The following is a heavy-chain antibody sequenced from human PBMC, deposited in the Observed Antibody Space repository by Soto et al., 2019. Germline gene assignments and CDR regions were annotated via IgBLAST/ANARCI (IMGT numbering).Heavy chain of an antibody. D-gene: IGHD3-10*01. Sequence: PGGSLRLSCAASGFTFSDYYIAWIRQAPGKGLEWISYISSTGIYKRYADSVKGRFTIARDNANNSLVLQMNSLRADDTAVYYCVRDLYGSGTSLRGWFDPWGQGTLVTVS. CDR1: GFTFSDYY. CDR3: VRDLYGSGTSLRGWFDP. V-gene: IGHV3-11*05. CDR2: ISSTGIYK. J-gene: IGHJ5*02.